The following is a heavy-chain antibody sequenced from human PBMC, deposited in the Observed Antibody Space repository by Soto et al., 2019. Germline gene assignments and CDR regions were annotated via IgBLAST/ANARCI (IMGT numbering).Heavy chain of an antibody. V-gene: IGHV1-69*13. CDR2: IIPIFGTA. CDR1: GGTFSSYA. J-gene: IGHJ6*02. D-gene: IGHD3-16*02. CDR3: ARGTPFGGVIVTVPPYGMDV. Sequence: ASVKVSCKASGGTFSSYAISWVRQAPGQGLEWMGGIIPIFGTANYAQKFQGRVTITADESTSTAYMELSSLRSEDTAVYYCARGTPFGGVIVTVPPYGMDVWGQGTTVTVSS.